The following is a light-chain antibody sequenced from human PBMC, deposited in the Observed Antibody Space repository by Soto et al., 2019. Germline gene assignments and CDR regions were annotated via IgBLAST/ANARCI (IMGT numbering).Light chain of an antibody. CDR2: AAS. J-gene: IGKJ5*01. Sequence: TQMSQSPSTLSASVGDRVTITCRASQSISSKLAWYQQKVGTAPKLLIYAASSLQSGVPSRFSGRGSGTDFTLTISSLQPEDSATYYSQQSYSSPITFGQGTRLEIK. CDR3: QQSYSSPIT. V-gene: IGKV1-39*01. CDR1: QSISSK.